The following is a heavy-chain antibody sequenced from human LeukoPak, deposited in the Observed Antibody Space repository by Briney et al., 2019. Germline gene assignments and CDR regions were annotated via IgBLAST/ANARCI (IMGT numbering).Heavy chain of an antibody. V-gene: IGHV1-69*13. CDR3: ARATSGTTDYYYYYIDV. J-gene: IGHJ6*03. D-gene: IGHD1-1*01. CDR1: GFTFTSYA. CDR2: IIPIFGTA. Sequence: ASVKVSCKASGFTFTSYAITWVRQAPGQGLEWMGGIIPIFGTANYAQKFQGRVTITADESTSTAYMELSSLRSEDTAVYYCARATSGTTDYYYYYIDVWGKGTTVTVSS.